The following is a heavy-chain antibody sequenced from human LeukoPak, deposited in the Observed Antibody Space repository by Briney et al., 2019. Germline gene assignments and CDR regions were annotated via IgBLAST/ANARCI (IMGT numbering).Heavy chain of an antibody. Sequence: GGSLRLSCAASGFTFSSYSMNWVRQAPGKGLEWVSSISSSGSYIYYADSVKGRFTISRDNAKNSLYLQTNSLRAEDTAVYYCARQVYCGGDCYYSTPVDYWGQGTLVTVSS. CDR3: ARQVYCGGDCYYSTPVDY. CDR2: ISSSGSYI. V-gene: IGHV3-21*01. CDR1: GFTFSSYS. J-gene: IGHJ4*02. D-gene: IGHD2-21*02.